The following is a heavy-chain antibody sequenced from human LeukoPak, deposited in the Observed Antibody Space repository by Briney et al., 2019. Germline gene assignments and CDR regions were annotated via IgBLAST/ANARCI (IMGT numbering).Heavy chain of an antibody. J-gene: IGHJ4*02. CDR1: GFTFSGSV. CDR2: IRSKANSYAT. CDR3: STLVGGTTSGLHY. Sequence: GGSLKLSCAASGFTFSGSVMHWVRQASGKGLEWVVLIRSKANSYATVYAASVKGRFTISRDDSKNTAYLQMNSLKTEDTAVFYCSTLVGGTTSGLHYWGQGTLVTVSS. V-gene: IGHV3-73*01. D-gene: IGHD1-26*01.